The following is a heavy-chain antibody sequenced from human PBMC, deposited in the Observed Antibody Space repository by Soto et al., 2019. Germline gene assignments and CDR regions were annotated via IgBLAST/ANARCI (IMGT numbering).Heavy chain of an antibody. CDR1: GFTFSSYA. Sequence: TGGSLRLSCAASGFTFSSYAMSWVRQAPGKGLEWVSAISGSGGSTYYADSVKGRFTISRDNSKNTLYLQMNSLRAEDTAVYYCAKEQGPTNYDSSGYYPYNWFDPWGQGTLVTVSS. D-gene: IGHD3-22*01. J-gene: IGHJ5*02. V-gene: IGHV3-23*01. CDR2: ISGSGGST. CDR3: AKEQGPTNYDSSGYYPYNWFDP.